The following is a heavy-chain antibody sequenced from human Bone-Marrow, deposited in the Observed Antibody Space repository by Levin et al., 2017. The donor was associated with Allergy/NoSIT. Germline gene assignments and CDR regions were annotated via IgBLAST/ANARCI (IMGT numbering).Heavy chain of an antibody. Sequence: SGESLKISCKASGYSFSSYWIAWVRQAPGKGLEWVGTIYPADSGARYSPSFQGQVTISVDMSIGPASLQWDSLKASDTAVYYCSRRALPSISSFYPTWFDPWGQGTLVTVSS. D-gene: IGHD3-3*02. CDR2: IYPADSGA. V-gene: IGHV5-51*01. CDR1: GYSFSSYW. J-gene: IGHJ5*02. CDR3: SRRALPSISSFYPTWFDP.